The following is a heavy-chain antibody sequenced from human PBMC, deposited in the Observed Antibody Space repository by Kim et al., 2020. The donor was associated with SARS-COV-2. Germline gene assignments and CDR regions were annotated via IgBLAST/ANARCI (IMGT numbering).Heavy chain of an antibody. Sequence: SETLSLTCTVSGGSISSSSYYWGWIRQPPGKGLEWIGSIYYSGSTYYNPSLKSRVTISVDTSKNQFSLKLSSVTAADTAVYYCARLNMVRGVTSIDYWGQGTLVTVSS. CDR1: GGSISSSSYY. CDR3: ARLNMVRGVTSIDY. D-gene: IGHD3-10*01. V-gene: IGHV4-39*01. J-gene: IGHJ4*02. CDR2: IYYSGST.